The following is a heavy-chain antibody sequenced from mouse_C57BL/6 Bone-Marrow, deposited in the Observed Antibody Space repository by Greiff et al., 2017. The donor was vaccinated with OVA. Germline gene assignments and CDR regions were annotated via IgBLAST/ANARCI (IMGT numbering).Heavy chain of an antibody. CDR2: IHPNSGST. V-gene: IGHV1-64*01. CDR1: GYTFTSYW. CDR3: ARGLTRVYYYAMDY. J-gene: IGHJ4*01. Sequence: QVQLQQPGAELVKPGASVKLSCKASGYTFTSYWMHWVKQRPGQGLEWIGMIHPNSGSTNYNEKFKSKATLTVDKSSSTAYMQLSSLTSEDSAVYYCARGLTRVYYYAMDYWGQGTSVTVSS.